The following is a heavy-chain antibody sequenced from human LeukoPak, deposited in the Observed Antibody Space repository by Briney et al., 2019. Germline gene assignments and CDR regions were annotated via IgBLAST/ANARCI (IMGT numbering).Heavy chain of an antibody. Sequence: PSETLSLTCTVSGGSISSSSYYWGWIRQPPGKGLEWIGSIYYSGSTYYNPSLKSRVTISVDTSKNQFSLKLSSVTAADTAVYYCARRKAPWYSSSWWDYWGQGTLVTVSS. J-gene: IGHJ4*02. CDR1: GGSISSSSYY. V-gene: IGHV4-39*07. CDR3: ARRKAPWYSSSWWDY. D-gene: IGHD6-13*01. CDR2: IYYSGST.